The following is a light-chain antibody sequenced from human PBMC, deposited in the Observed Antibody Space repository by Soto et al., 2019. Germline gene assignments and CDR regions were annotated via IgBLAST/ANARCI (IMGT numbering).Light chain of an antibody. V-gene: IGKV1-5*03. CDR2: KAS. Sequence: DIQMTQSPSTLSASVGDRVTITCRASQSISSWLAWYQQKPGKAPKLLIYKASSLESGVPSRFSGSGSGTEFTLTISSLQPDDFATYYCQQYNSRGTFGGGTKV. CDR1: QSISSW. CDR3: QQYNSRGT. J-gene: IGKJ4*01.